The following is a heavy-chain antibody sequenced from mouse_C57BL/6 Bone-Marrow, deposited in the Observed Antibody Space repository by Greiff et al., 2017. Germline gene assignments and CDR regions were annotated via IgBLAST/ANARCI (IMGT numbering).Heavy chain of an antibody. CDR3: EREGDDGDNYYAMDY. V-gene: IGHV1-9*01. J-gene: IGHJ4*01. CDR2: ILPGSGST. CDR1: GYTFTGYW. D-gene: IGHD2-13*01. Sequence: QVQLKESGAELMKPGASVKLSCKATGYTFTGYWIEWVKQRPGHGLEWIGEILPGSGSTNYNEKFKGKGTFTTDTSSNTAYMQLSRRTTEDSAIYYCEREGDDGDNYYAMDYWGQGTSVTVSS.